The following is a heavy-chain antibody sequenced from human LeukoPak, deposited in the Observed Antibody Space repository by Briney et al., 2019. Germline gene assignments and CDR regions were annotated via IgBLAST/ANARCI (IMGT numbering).Heavy chain of an antibody. V-gene: IGHV3-11*01. J-gene: IGHJ5*02. CDR3: ARAGVTGDWFDP. CDR1: GFPFSYYY. D-gene: IGHD1-14*01. CDR2: ISSSGSTI. Sequence: GSLRLSFAASGFPFSYYYMSWVRQAPGKGLEWVSYISSSGSTIYYADSVKGRFTISRDNAKNSLYLQMNSLRAEDTAVYYCARAGVTGDWFDPWGQGTLVTVSS.